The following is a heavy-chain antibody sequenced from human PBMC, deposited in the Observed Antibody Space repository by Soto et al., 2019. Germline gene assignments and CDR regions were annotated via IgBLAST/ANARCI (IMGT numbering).Heavy chain of an antibody. J-gene: IGHJ3*02. D-gene: IGHD3-22*01. CDR1: GFTFSSYG. Sequence: GGSLRLSCAASGFTFSSYGMHWVRQAPGKGLEWVAFIWYDGSNKYYADSVKGRFTISRDNSKNTLYLQMNSLRAEDTAVYYCARPYYYDSSGSDAFDIWGHGPMVTVS. CDR2: IWYDGSNK. V-gene: IGHV3-33*01. CDR3: ARPYYYDSSGSDAFDI.